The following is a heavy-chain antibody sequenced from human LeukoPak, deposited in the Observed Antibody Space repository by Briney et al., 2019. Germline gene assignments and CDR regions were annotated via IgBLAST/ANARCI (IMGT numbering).Heavy chain of an antibody. Sequence: SETLSLTCAVYGGSFSGYYWSWIRQPPGKGLEWIGEINHSGSTNYNPSLKSRVTISVDTSKNQFSLKLSSVTAADTAVYYCARDYGSGSYYNDYYYYGMDVWGQGTTVTVSS. D-gene: IGHD3-10*01. J-gene: IGHJ6*02. CDR2: INHSGST. CDR3: ARDYGSGSYYNDYYYYGMDV. V-gene: IGHV4-34*01. CDR1: GGSFSGYY.